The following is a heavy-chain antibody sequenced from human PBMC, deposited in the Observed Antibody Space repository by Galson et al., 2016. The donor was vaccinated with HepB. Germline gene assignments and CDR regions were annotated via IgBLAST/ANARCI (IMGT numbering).Heavy chain of an antibody. CDR2: IYWDDEK. CDR1: GFSLKTDEVC. D-gene: IGHD2-8*01. V-gene: IGHV2-70*11. J-gene: IGHJ4*02. CDR3: ARTRGPTKGIDV. Sequence: PALVKPTQTLALTCNFSGFSLKTDEVCVTWIRQPPGKALEWLARIYWDDEKRYSVSLKTRLSISKDASRNLVVLTMTNMNPVDTGTYYCARTRGPTKGIDVWGQGILVTVSS.